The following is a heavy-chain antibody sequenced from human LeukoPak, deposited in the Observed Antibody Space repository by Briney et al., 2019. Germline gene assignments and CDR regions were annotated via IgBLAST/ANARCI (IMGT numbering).Heavy chain of an antibody. CDR1: GFTFSDYY. CDR2: ISSSGSTI. CDR3: ASSSTPTMITFAFDT. J-gene: IGHJ3*02. V-gene: IGHV3-11*01. Sequence: PGGSLRLSCAASGFTFSDYYMSWIRQAPGKGLEWVSYISSSGSTIYYADSVKGRFTISRDNAKNSLYLQMNSLRAEDTAVYYCASSSTPTMITFAFDTWGQGTMVTVSS. D-gene: IGHD3-16*01.